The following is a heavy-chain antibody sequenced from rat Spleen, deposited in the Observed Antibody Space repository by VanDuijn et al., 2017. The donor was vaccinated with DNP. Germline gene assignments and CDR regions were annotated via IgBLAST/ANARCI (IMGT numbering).Heavy chain of an antibody. CDR1: GFTFTNYG. CDR3: ATFEGRDA. Sequence: EVQLVESGGGLVQPGRSLKLSCSASGFTFTNYGMTWVRQVPTRGLEWVASITTGGGTTYYRDSVKGRFTISRDNAKSTLYLQMDSLRSEDTATYYCATFEGRDAWGQGTSVTVSS. V-gene: IGHV5S13*01. D-gene: IGHD1-11*01. J-gene: IGHJ4*01. CDR2: ITTGGGTT.